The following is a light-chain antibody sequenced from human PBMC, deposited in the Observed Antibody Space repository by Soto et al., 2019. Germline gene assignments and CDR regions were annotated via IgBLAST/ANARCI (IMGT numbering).Light chain of an antibody. Sequence: DIQMTQSPSSLSASVGDRVTITCQASQDISNYLNWYQQKPGKAPKLLIYDASSLETGVPSRFSGSGSGTDFTFTITSLQPEDIATYYCQQYKHLITFGQGTRLEIK. CDR1: QDISNY. J-gene: IGKJ5*01. CDR2: DAS. CDR3: QQYKHLIT. V-gene: IGKV1-33*01.